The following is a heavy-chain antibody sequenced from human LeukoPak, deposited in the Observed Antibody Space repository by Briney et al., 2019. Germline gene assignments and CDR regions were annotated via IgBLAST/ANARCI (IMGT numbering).Heavy chain of an antibody. CDR1: GGSINSSSYY. V-gene: IGHV4-39*07. J-gene: IGHJ4*02. D-gene: IGHD3-22*01. CDR2: IYYSRST. CDR3: AREERHYDSSGYPEG. Sequence: PSETLSLTCTVSGGSINSSSYYWGWIRQPPGKGLEWIGSIYYSRSTYYNPSLKSRVTISVDTSKNQFSLNLSSVTAADTAVYYCAREERHYDSSGYPEGWGQGTLVTVSS.